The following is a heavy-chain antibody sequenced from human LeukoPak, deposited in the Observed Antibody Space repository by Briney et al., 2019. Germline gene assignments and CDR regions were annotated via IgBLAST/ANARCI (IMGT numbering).Heavy chain of an antibody. CDR1: GGSIGDYY. CDR3: ARRAMVRAVTYLDAFDI. V-gene: IGHV4-59*01. Sequence: SGTLSLTCTISGGSIGDYYWSWIRQSPGKGLEWVGYIFYSGSTNYNPSLESRVTISLDTSKNQFSLKLRSVTAADTAVYYCARRAMVRAVTYLDAFDIWGQGTVVTISS. CDR2: IFYSGST. D-gene: IGHD3-10*01. J-gene: IGHJ3*02.